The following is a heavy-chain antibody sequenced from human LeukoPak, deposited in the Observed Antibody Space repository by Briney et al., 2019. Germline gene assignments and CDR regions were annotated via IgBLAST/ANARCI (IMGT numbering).Heavy chain of an antibody. J-gene: IGHJ4*02. D-gene: IGHD3-22*01. Sequence: GGSLRLSCAASGFTFDDYAMHWVRQAPGKGLEWVSGISWNSGSIGYADSVKGRFTISRDNSKNTLYLQMNSLRAEDTAVYYCARDGSQYYYDRGYFDYWGQGTLVTVSS. V-gene: IGHV3-9*01. CDR3: ARDGSQYYYDRGYFDY. CDR2: ISWNSGSI. CDR1: GFTFDDYA.